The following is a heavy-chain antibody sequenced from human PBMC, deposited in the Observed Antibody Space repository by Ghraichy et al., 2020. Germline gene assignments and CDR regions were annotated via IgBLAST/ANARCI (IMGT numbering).Heavy chain of an antibody. CDR2: MNPNSGHT. V-gene: IGHV1-8*01. Sequence: ASVKISCKASGYTFTSYDITWVRQATGQGLEWMGWMNPNSGHTGYAQTFQGRFTMTRNTSMITAYMELTSLRSEDTAVYYCARRVASHNYYDYYGMDVWGQGTTVTVSS. CDR3: ARRVASHNYYDYYGMDV. CDR1: GYTFTSYD. D-gene: IGHD2-2*01. J-gene: IGHJ6*02.